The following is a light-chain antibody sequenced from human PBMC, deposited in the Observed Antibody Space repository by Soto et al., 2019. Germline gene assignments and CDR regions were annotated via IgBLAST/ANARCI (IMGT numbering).Light chain of an antibody. Sequence: DIQMTQSPSSVSASVGDRVTITCRAGQTITRYLNWYQQKPGKAPNLLIYGASTLQSGVPSRFTGSASGTDFTLTISSLQPEDFANYYCQQTYNPPWTFGLGTKVEIK. V-gene: IGKV1-39*01. CDR2: GAS. CDR1: QTITRY. J-gene: IGKJ1*01. CDR3: QQTYNPPWT.